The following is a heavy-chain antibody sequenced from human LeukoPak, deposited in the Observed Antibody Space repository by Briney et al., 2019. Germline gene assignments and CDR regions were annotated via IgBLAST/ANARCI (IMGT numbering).Heavy chain of an antibody. V-gene: IGHV3-20*04. Sequence: GGSLRLSCAASGFTFDDYGMSWVRHAPGKGLEWVSGINWNGGSTGYADSVKGRFTISRDNAKNSLYLQMNSLRAEDTALYYCARTRGYSYGHDYWGQGTLVTVSS. J-gene: IGHJ4*02. CDR1: GFTFDDYG. CDR2: INWNGGST. D-gene: IGHD5-18*01. CDR3: ARTRGYSYGHDY.